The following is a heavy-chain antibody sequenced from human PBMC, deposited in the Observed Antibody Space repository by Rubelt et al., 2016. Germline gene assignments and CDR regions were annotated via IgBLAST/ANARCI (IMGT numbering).Heavy chain of an antibody. CDR3: AKHMGHCTSTSCYTYDY. CDR2: ISDTGRNT. V-gene: IGHV3-23*01. Sequence: EVQLLESGGGLVQPGGSLRLSCAASGFTFSTYAMSWVRQAPGKGLEWVSSISDTGRNTYVADSVKGRFTISRNNSKNTLYLQMKRRRAEDTALYYCAKHMGHCTSTSCYTYDYWGQGTLVTVSS. J-gene: IGHJ4*02. CDR1: GFTFSTYA. D-gene: IGHD2-2*02.